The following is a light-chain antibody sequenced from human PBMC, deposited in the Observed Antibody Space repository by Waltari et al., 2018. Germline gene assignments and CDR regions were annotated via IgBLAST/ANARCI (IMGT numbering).Light chain of an antibody. CDR3: QKYVNLPAT. J-gene: IGKJ1*01. CDR2: DAS. Sequence: EIVLTQSPGTLSLSPGERATLSCRASQSVGRSLAWYQQKPGQAPRLLIYDASRRATGIPDRFSGSGSGTDFSLTSSRLEPEDSAMYYCQKYVNLPATFGQGTKVEIK. V-gene: IGKV3-20*01. CDR1: QSVGRS.